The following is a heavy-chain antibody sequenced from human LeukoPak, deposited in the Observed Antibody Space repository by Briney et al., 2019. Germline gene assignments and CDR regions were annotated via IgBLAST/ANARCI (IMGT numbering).Heavy chain of an antibody. CDR1: GGSISTSNYY. CDR3: AKSNGYGLADI. D-gene: IGHD6-13*01. CDR2: IFYSGST. Sequence: SETLSLTCTVSGGSISTSNYYWGWIRQPPGKGLEWIGNIFYSGSTYYSPSLRSRVTISLDTSRNQFSLKLNSVTAADTAVYYCAKSNGYGLADIWGQGTLVTVSS. V-gene: IGHV4-39*07. J-gene: IGHJ4*02.